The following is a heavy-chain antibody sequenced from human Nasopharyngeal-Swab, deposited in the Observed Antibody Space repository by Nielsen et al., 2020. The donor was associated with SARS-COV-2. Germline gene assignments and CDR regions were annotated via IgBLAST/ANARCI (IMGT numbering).Heavy chain of an antibody. Sequence: SETLSLTCTVSGGSISSSSYYWGWIRQPPGKGLEWIGSIYYSGSTYYNPSLKSRVTISVDTSKNQFSLKLSSVTAADTAVYYCARLLWFGESCWFDPWGQGTLVTVSS. V-gene: IGHV4-39*01. CDR1: GGSISSSSYY. J-gene: IGHJ5*02. CDR2: IYYSGST. D-gene: IGHD3-10*01. CDR3: ARLLWFGESCWFDP.